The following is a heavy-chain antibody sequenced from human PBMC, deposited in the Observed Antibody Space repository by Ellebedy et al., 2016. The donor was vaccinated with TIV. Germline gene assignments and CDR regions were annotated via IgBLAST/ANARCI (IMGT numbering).Heavy chain of an antibody. V-gene: IGHV1-46*01. CDR1: GYTFTSYY. J-gene: IGHJ6*03. CDR2: INPSGGRT. CDR3: ARDSRTRLYNAYDAGHYYYVDV. D-gene: IGHD5-12*01. Sequence: AASVKVSCKASGYTFTSYYIHWVRQAPGQGLEWMGIINPSGGRTSYAQKFQGRVTMTRDTSTSTVYMELSSLRSDDTAVYYCARDSRTRLYNAYDAGHYYYVDVWGKGTMVTVSS.